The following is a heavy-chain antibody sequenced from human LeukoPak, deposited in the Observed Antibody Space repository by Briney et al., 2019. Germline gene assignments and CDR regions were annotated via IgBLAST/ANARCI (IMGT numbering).Heavy chain of an antibody. V-gene: IGHV3-33*01. J-gene: IGHJ4*02. Sequence: GGSLRLSCAASGFTFSSYGMHWVRQAPGKGLEWVAVIWYDGSNKYYADSVKGRFTISRDNSKNTLYLQMNSLRSEDTAVYYCGGGQLLLDYWGQGTLVTVSS. CDR3: GGGQLLLDY. CDR2: IWYDGSNK. D-gene: IGHD1-7*01. CDR1: GFTFSSYG.